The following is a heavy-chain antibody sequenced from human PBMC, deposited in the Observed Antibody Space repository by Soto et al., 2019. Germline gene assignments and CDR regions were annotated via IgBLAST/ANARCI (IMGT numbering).Heavy chain of an antibody. Sequence: EVQLLESGGGLVQPGGSLRLSCAASGFTFSTYAMIWVRQAPGKGLEWVSVITGSGGSTYYADSVKGRFTISRDTSKNTLFLQMNSLRGEDTAVYYCAKDRYGDYGGIDYWGQGTTVTVSS. CDR1: GFTFSTYA. CDR3: AKDRYGDYGGIDY. CDR2: ITGSGGST. D-gene: IGHD4-17*01. J-gene: IGHJ4*02. V-gene: IGHV3-23*01.